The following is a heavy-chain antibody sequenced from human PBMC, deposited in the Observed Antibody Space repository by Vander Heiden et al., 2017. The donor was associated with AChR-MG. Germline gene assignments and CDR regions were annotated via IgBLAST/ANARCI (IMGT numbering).Heavy chain of an antibody. Sequence: EVQLVESGGGLVQPGRSLRLSCAASGFTFDDYAMHWVRQAPGKGLEWVSGISWNSGSIGYADSVKGRFTISRDNAKNSLYLQMNSLRAEDTALYYCAKDMSDYLDAFDIWGQGTMVTVSS. J-gene: IGHJ3*02. D-gene: IGHD1-26*01. CDR1: GFTFDDYA. CDR3: AKDMSDYLDAFDI. V-gene: IGHV3-9*01. CDR2: ISWNSGSI.